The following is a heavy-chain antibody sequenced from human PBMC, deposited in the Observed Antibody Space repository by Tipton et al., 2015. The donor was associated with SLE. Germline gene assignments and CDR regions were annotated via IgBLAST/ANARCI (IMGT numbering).Heavy chain of an antibody. CDR1: GGSISSSSYY. J-gene: IGHJ4*02. V-gene: IGHV4-39*07. D-gene: IGHD2-15*01. CDR3: ASRRALEVVAATPFDY. CDR2: IYYSGST. Sequence: LRLSCTVSGGSISSSSYYWGWIRQPPGKGLEWIGSIYYSGSTYYNPSLKSRVTISVDTSKNQFSLKLSSVTAADTAVYYCASRRALEVVAATPFDYWGQGPLVPFSS.